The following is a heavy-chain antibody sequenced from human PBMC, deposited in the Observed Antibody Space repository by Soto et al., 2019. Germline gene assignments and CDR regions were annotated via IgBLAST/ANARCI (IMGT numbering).Heavy chain of an antibody. CDR1: GGSISSGDYF. CDR2: IYYSGST. D-gene: IGHD3-10*01. CDR3: ARGRGWFGGESDY. V-gene: IGHV4-61*08. J-gene: IGHJ4*02. Sequence: QVQLQESGPGLVKPSETLSLTCTVSGGSISSGDYFWNWIRQPPGKGLEWIGYIYYSGSTNYNPSLKSRVTIARDTSKDQFSRNLISVTAADTAIYYCARGRGWFGGESDYWGQGSLVTVSS.